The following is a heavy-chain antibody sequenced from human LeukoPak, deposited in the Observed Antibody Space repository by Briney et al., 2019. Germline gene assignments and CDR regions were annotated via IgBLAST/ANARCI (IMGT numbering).Heavy chain of an antibody. Sequence: SETLSLTCTVSGYSISSGYYWGWIRQPPGKGLEWIGSIYYSGSTYYNPSLKSRVTISVDTSKNQFSLKLSSVTAADTAVYYCARHYYDSSGYYLNYYYYYYMDVWGKGTTVTISS. CDR1: GYSISSGYY. J-gene: IGHJ6*03. CDR2: IYYSGST. CDR3: ARHYYDSSGYYLNYYYYYYMDV. D-gene: IGHD3-22*01. V-gene: IGHV4-38-2*02.